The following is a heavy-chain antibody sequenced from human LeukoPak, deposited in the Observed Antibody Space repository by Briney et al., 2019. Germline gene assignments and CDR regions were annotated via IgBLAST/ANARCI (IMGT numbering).Heavy chain of an antibody. Sequence: GGSLRLSCAPSGPTFTSYSMNWVRQAPGKGLEWVSSISSSSSYIYYADSVKGRFTISRDNAKNSLYLQMNSLRAEDTAVYYCARDRSGSSCDPWGQGTLVTVSS. CDR2: ISSSSSYI. D-gene: IGHD1-26*01. J-gene: IGHJ5*02. CDR1: GPTFTSYS. CDR3: ARDRSGSSCDP. V-gene: IGHV3-21*01.